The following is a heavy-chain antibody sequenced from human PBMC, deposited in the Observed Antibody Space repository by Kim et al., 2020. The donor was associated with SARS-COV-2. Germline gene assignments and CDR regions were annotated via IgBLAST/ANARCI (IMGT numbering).Heavy chain of an antibody. D-gene: IGHD4-17*01. J-gene: IGHJ4*02. Sequence: YAAPVKGRFTISRDDSKNTLYLQMNSLKTEDTAVYYCTTGYGAQVGYFDYWGQGTLVTVSS. V-gene: IGHV3-15*01. CDR3: TTGYGAQVGYFDY.